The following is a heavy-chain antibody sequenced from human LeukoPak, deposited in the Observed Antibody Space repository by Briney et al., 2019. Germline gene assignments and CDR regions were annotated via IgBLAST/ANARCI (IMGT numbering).Heavy chain of an antibody. D-gene: IGHD6-13*01. CDR2: ISAYNGNT. V-gene: IGHV1-18*01. CDR3: ARGGGAAADYSYYYMDV. CDR1: GYTFTSYG. J-gene: IGHJ6*03. Sequence: ASEPVSCKASGYTFTSYGITWVRQATGQELEWMGWISAYNGNTNYAQKLQGRVTMTTDTSTSTDYMELRSLRSDDTAVYYCARGGGAAADYSYYYMDVWGKGTTVTVSS.